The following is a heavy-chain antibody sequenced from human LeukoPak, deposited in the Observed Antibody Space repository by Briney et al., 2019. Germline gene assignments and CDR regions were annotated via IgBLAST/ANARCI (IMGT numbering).Heavy chain of an antibody. V-gene: IGHV4-34*01. Sequence: SETQSLTCAVYGGSFSGYYWSWIRQPPGKGLEWIGEINHSGSTNYNPSLKSRVTISVDTSKNQFSLKLSSVTAADTAVYYCAGYSYGASLHPFWGQGTLVTVSS. CDR1: GGSFSGYY. CDR2: INHSGST. D-gene: IGHD5-18*01. CDR3: AGYSYGASLHPF. J-gene: IGHJ4*02.